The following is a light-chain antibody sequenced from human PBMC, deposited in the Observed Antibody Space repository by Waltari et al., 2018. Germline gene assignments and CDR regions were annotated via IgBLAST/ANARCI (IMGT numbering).Light chain of an antibody. V-gene: IGLV4-69*01. J-gene: IGLJ2*01. Sequence: QLVLTQPPSASASLGASVKLTCTLTSGHTRYALPCHQQQPEKGPRFLMKLDSDGSHTKGDGIPDRFSGSSSGAERYLILSSLQSEDEADYYCQSWDTGINVFGGGTKLTVL. CDR2: LDSDGSH. CDR3: QSWDTGINV. CDR1: SGHTRYA.